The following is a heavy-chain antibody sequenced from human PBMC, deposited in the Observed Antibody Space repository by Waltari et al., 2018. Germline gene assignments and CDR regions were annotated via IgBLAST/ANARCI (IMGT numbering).Heavy chain of an antibody. J-gene: IGHJ4*02. D-gene: IGHD3-10*01. CDR3: TQIALWFGDPVDY. Sequence: EVQLVESGGGLVEPGGSLRLSCGASGFTFHNAWMHWVRQAPGKGLEWLGRIKSDTYGGTTDYAAPVKGRFTISRDDSKNTLYLQMNSLKTEDTAVYYCTQIALWFGDPVDYWGQGTLVTVSA. CDR1: GFTFHNAW. CDR2: IKSDTYGGTT. V-gene: IGHV3-15*07.